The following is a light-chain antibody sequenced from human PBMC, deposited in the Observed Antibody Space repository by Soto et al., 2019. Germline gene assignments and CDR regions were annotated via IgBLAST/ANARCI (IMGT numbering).Light chain of an antibody. CDR2: AAS. J-gene: IGKJ4*01. Sequence: DIPMTQSPSTLSASVGDRVTITCRASQSISSWLAWYQQKPGKAPKLLIYAASSLRSGVPSRFSGSGSGTDFTLTISSLQPEDFATYYCLQDYNYPLTFGGGTKVDI. V-gene: IGKV1-5*01. CDR3: LQDYNYPLT. CDR1: QSISSW.